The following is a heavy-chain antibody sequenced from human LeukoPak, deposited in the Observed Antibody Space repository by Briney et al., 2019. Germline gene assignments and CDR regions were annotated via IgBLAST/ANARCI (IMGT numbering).Heavy chain of an antibody. J-gene: IGHJ4*02. CDR2: IWYDGSNK. V-gene: IGHV3-33*06. Sequence: PGGSLRLSCAASGFTFSSYGMHWVRQAPGKGLEWVAVIWYDGSNKYYADSVKGRFTISRDNSKNTLYLQMNSLRAEDTAVYYCAKDRFSGSYWTWDYWGQGTLVTVSS. CDR1: GFTFSSYG. CDR3: AKDRFSGSYWTWDY. D-gene: IGHD1-26*01.